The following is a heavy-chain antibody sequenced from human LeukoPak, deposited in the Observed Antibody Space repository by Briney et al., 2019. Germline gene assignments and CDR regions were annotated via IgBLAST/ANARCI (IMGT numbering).Heavy chain of an antibody. CDR2: ISSSSSYI. CDR1: GFTFSSYS. J-gene: IGHJ3*02. Sequence: GGSLRLSCAASGFTFSSYSMNWVRQAPGKGLEWVSSISSSSSYIYYADSVKGRFTISRDNAKNSLYLQMNSLRAEDTAVYYCARVKLSVLGPLDAFDIWGQGTMVTVSS. CDR3: ARVKLSVLGPLDAFDI. D-gene: IGHD3-16*01. V-gene: IGHV3-21*01.